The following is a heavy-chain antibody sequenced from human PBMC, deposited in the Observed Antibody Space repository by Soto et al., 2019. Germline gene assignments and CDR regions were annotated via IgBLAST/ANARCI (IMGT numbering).Heavy chain of an antibody. Sequence: PGESLKISCASSGFTFASYNMLWVRQAPGKGLEWVAVISYDGSNKYYADSAKGRFTISRDNSKNTLYLQMNSLRAEDTAVYYCAKDGIAVAGFFDYWGQGTLVTVSS. CDR2: ISYDGSNK. CDR1: GFTFASYN. D-gene: IGHD6-19*01. V-gene: IGHV3-30*18. J-gene: IGHJ4*02. CDR3: AKDGIAVAGFFDY.